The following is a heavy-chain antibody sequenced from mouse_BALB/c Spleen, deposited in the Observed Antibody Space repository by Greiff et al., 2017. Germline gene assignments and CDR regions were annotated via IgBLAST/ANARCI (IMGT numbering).Heavy chain of an antibody. CDR2: IRSKSNNYAT. V-gene: IGHV10-1*02. CDR3: VRHSGYYYAMDY. J-gene: IGHJ4*01. D-gene: IGHD2-2*01. CDR1: GFTFNTYA. Sequence: GGGLVQPKGSLKLSCAASGFTFNTYAMNWVRQAPGKGLEWVARIRSKSNNYATYYADSVKDRFTISRDDSQSMLYLQMNNLKTEDTAMYYCVRHSGYYYAMDYWGQGTSVTVSS.